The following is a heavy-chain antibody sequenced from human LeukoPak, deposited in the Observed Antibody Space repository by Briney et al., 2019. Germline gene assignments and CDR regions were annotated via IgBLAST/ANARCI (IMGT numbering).Heavy chain of an antibody. V-gene: IGHV3-23*01. CDR2: IGGSGGGT. Sequence: PGGSLRLSCAPSRFTFNIYAMSWVRQPPGRGLDGVSSIGGSGGGTFSANSVKGRFTISRDNSKKSLFLQMRGLRAEDTAVYYCAKWDENFYYMDVWGKGTTVTVSS. CDR1: RFTFNIYA. CDR3: AKWDENFYYMDV. J-gene: IGHJ6*03. D-gene: IGHD1-26*01.